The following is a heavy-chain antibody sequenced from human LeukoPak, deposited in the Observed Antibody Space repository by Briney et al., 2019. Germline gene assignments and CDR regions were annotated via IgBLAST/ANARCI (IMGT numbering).Heavy chain of an antibody. J-gene: IGHJ4*02. CDR3: ARGIQLWLPWLDY. V-gene: IGHV1-2*02. CDR2: INPNSGGT. Sequence: ASVKVSCKASGYTFNTHYMHWVRQAPGQGLEWMGWINPNSGGTNYAQKFQGRVTMTRDTSISTAYMELSRLRSDDTAVYYCARGIQLWLPWLDYWGQGTLVTVSS. D-gene: IGHD5-18*01. CDR1: GYTFNTHY.